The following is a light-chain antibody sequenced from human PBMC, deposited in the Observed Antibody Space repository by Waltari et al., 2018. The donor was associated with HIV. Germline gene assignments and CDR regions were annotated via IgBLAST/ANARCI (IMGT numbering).Light chain of an antibody. CDR1: SSNIANNI. CDR2: GND. Sequence: QSVLTQPPSVSATPGQRVTISCSGSSSNIANNIVTWYQQLPGTAPKLIIYGNDQRPSGVPDRFSGSKSGTSASLAISGLQSEDEADYYCATWDDSLNGPLFGGGTKLTVL. V-gene: IGLV1-44*01. J-gene: IGLJ2*01. CDR3: ATWDDSLNGPL.